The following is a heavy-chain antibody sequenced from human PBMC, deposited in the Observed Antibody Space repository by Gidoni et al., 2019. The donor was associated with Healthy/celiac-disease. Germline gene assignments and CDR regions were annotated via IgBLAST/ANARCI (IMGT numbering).Heavy chain of an antibody. CDR2: ISSSSSYT. D-gene: IGHD4-4*01. J-gene: IGHJ6*03. V-gene: IGHV3-11*06. Sequence: QVQLVESGGGLVKPGGSLRLSCAASGFTFSDYYMSWIRQAPGKGLEWVSYISSSSSYTNYADSVKGRFTISRDNAKNSLYLQMNSLRAEDTAVYYCARVKGTVTTPPYYYYYMDVWGKGTTVTVSS. CDR3: ARVKGTVTTPPYYYYYMDV. CDR1: GFTFSDYY.